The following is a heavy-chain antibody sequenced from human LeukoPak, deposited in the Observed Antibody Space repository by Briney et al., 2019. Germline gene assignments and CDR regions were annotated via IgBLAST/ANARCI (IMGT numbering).Heavy chain of an antibody. CDR3: AREKNYYDSSGYLSY. J-gene: IGHJ4*02. CDR2: IKQDGSEK. CDR1: GFTFSSYS. Sequence: QPGGSLRLSCAASGFTFSSYSMNWVRQAPGKGLEWVANIKQDGSEKYYVDSVKGRFTISRDNAKNSLYLQMNSLRAEDTAVYYCAREKNYYDSSGYLSYWGQGTLVTVSS. D-gene: IGHD3-22*01. V-gene: IGHV3-7*01.